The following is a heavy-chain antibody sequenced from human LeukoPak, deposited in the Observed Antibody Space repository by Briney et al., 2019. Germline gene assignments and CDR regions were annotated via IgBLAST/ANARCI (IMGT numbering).Heavy chain of an antibody. CDR3: ARAGTCGGDCYSGHYYYYMDV. Sequence: GGSLRLSCAASGFTVSSNYMSWVRQAPGKGLEWVSVIYSGGSTYYADSVKGRFTISRDNSKNTLYLQMNSLRAEDTAVYYCARAGTCGGDCYSGHYYYYMDVWGKGTTVTVSS. V-gene: IGHV3-53*01. CDR1: GFTVSSNY. J-gene: IGHJ6*03. D-gene: IGHD2-21*02. CDR2: IYSGGST.